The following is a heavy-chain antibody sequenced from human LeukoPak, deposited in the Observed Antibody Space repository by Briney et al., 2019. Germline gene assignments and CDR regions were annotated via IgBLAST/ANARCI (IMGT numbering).Heavy chain of an antibody. J-gene: IGHJ4*02. Sequence: PGESLRLSCVASGFTFSSYAMSWVRQAPGKGLEWVSAISGSGGSTYYADSVKGRFTISRDNSKNTLYLQMNSLRAEDTALYYCAKSRCSTSCYGGDYWGQGTLVTVSS. CDR1: GFTFSSYA. V-gene: IGHV3-23*01. D-gene: IGHD2-2*01. CDR2: ISGSGGST. CDR3: AKSRCSTSCYGGDY.